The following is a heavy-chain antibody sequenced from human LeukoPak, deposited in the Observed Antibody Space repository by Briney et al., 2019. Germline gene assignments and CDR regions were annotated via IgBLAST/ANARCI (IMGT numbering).Heavy chain of an antibody. V-gene: IGHV3-7*01. CDR2: IKQNGSEK. D-gene: IGHD1-1*01. CDR3: ARVRGERLSGAFDI. Sequence: GGSLRLSCAASGFTFSSYWMSWVRQAPGKGLEWVANIKQNGSEKNYVDSVKGRFTISRDNAKNSLYLQMNSLRAEDTAVYYCARVRGERLSGAFDIWGQGTMVTVSS. J-gene: IGHJ3*02. CDR1: GFTFSSYW.